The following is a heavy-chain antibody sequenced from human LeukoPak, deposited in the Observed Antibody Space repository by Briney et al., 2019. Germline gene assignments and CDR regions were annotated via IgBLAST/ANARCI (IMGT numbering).Heavy chain of an antibody. CDR3: ARDPDPADDSSGYCCDY. D-gene: IGHD3-22*01. Sequence: GASVTVSCKASGYTFTRYYIHWVRQAPGQGLEGMGIINPSAGSATYAQKFQGRVTMTRDTSTSTVYMEVSSLRSEATAVYYCARDPDPADDSSGYCCDYWGQGTLVTVSS. CDR1: GYTFTRYY. J-gene: IGHJ4*02. V-gene: IGHV1-46*01. CDR2: INPSAGSA.